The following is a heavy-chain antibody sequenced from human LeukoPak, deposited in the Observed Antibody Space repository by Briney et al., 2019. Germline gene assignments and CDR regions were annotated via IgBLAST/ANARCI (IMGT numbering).Heavy chain of an antibody. CDR1: GGSISSSSYY. V-gene: IGHV4-39*07. Sequence: SETLSLTCTVSGGSISSSSYYWGWIRQPPGKGLEWIGSIYYSGSTNYNPSLKSRVTISVDTSKNQFSLKLSSVTAADTAVYYCARWGRYYYDSSGYLYYFDYWGQGTLVTVSS. CDR2: IYYSGST. D-gene: IGHD3-22*01. J-gene: IGHJ4*02. CDR3: ARWGRYYYDSSGYLYYFDY.